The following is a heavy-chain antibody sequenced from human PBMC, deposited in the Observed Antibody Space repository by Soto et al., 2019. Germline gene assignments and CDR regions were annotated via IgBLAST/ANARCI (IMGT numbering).Heavy chain of an antibody. Sequence: DVQLLESGGGLVQPGGSLTLSCAASRFTFSDFAMSWVRQAPGKGLEWVSAIGGGGADTYYEDSVKGRFTISRDNSKNTLYLQMNSLRDEDTAVYYCAKDAVPYNGKWDWFDSWGQGTLVTVSS. CDR2: IGGGGADT. J-gene: IGHJ5*01. V-gene: IGHV3-23*01. CDR1: RFTFSDFA. CDR3: AKDAVPYNGKWDWFDS. D-gene: IGHD1-26*01.